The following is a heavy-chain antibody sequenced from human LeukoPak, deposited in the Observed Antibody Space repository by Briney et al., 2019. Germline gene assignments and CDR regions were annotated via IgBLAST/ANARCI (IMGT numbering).Heavy chain of an antibody. D-gene: IGHD5-18*01. CDR3: ASGLQLWLLHYYYGMDV. Sequence: ALVKVSCKASGGTFSSYTISWVRQAPGQGLEWMGRIIPILGIANYAQKFQGRVTITADKSTSTAYMELSSLRSEDTAVYYCASGLQLWLLHYYYGMDVWGQGTTVTVSS. V-gene: IGHV1-69*02. J-gene: IGHJ6*02. CDR2: IIPILGIA. CDR1: GGTFSSYT.